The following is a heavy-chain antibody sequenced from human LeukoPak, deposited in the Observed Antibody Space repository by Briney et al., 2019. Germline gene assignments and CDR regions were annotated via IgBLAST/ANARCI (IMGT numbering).Heavy chain of an antibody. V-gene: IGHV3-48*04. J-gene: IGHJ5*02. D-gene: IGHD6-13*01. CDR1: GFTFSTYT. Sequence: GGSLRLSCAASGFTFSTYTMNWVRQAPGKGLEWVSYISSSSSAIYYADSVKGRFTMSRDNAKNSLYLQMNSLRAEDTAVYYCAKDRYSSSWSLPDPWGQGTLVTVSS. CDR3: AKDRYSSSWSLPDP. CDR2: ISSSSSAI.